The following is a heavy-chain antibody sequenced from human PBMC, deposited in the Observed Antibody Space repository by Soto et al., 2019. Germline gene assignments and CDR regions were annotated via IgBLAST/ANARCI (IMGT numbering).Heavy chain of an antibody. V-gene: IGHV4-34*01. CDR1: GGSPSDSY. J-gene: IGHJ4*02. CDR3: ARGPYSWTVGATNPSH. Sequence: PSETLSLTCAVTGGSPSDSYWTWIRQSPGRGLEWIGEISGRNTTFNPSLKTRVTISEDTSKNQFFLKLTSVTAADTAVYYCARGPYSWTVGATNPSHWGQGTLVTVSS. CDR2: ISGRNT. D-gene: IGHD1-26*01.